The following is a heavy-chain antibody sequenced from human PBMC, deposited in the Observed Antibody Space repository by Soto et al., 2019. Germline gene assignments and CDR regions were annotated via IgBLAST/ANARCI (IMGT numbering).Heavy chain of an antibody. D-gene: IGHD3-9*01. CDR3: AASWCDILTYFDY. CDR1: GLTFSWYS. V-gene: IGHV3-64*02. Sequence: EVQLVESGEGLVQPGGSLRLSCVASGLTFSWYSMHWVRQAPGKGLEYVSSIRLDGGSTYLADSMKGRVTISRDNSKHTLYLQMGRLRPEDMALDYWAASWCDILTYFDYGGQGTLVTVSS. J-gene: IGHJ4*02. CDR2: IRLDGGST.